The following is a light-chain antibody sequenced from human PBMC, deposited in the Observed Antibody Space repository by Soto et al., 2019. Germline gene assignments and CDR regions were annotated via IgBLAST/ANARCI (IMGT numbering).Light chain of an antibody. Sequence: DIQMTQSPSTLSASVGDRVTITCRASQSVDTCLAWYQQKPGKAPHLLIYKASSLEIGVPSRFSGSGSVTEFPLTISRLQPDDFATYYCQQFYRYPWTFGQGTKVEIK. CDR2: KAS. CDR1: QSVDTC. J-gene: IGKJ1*01. CDR3: QQFYRYPWT. V-gene: IGKV1-5*03.